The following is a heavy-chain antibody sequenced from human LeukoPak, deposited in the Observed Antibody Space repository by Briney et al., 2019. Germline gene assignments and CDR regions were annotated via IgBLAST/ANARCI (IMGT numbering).Heavy chain of an antibody. CDR2: ISSSGSTI. CDR3: ARHRYYYDSSGYYLHYLHFDY. Sequence: PGGSLRLSCAASGFTFSDYYMSWIRQAPGKGLEGVSYISSSGSTIYYADSVKGRFTISRDNAKNSLYPQMNSLRAEDTAVYYCARHRYYYDSSGYYLHYLHFDYWGQGTLVTVSS. D-gene: IGHD3-22*01. V-gene: IGHV3-11*01. CDR1: GFTFSDYY. J-gene: IGHJ4*02.